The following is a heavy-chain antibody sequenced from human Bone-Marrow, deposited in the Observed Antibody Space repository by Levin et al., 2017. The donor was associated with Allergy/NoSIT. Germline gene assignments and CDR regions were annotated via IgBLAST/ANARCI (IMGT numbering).Heavy chain of an antibody. V-gene: IGHV4-34*01. J-gene: IGHJ4*02. CDR3: ARDRATYGSGSYYGY. Sequence: SQTLSLTCAVYGGSFSDYYWSWIRQSPGKGLEWIGDISHSGSTNYNPSLKSRVTMSVDTSKNQFSLKLSPVTAADTAVYYCARDRATYGSGSYYGYWGQGILVTVSS. CDR2: ISHSGST. CDR1: GGSFSDYY. D-gene: IGHD3-10*01.